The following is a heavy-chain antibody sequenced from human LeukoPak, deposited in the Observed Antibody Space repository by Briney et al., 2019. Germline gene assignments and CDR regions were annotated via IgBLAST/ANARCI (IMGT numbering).Heavy chain of an antibody. CDR2: ISAYNGNT. D-gene: IGHD3-9*01. CDR3: ARGGSSDPLRYFDWITSPLPPNWFDP. CDR1: GYTFTSYG. Sequence: ASVKVSCKASGYTFTSYGISWVRQAPGQGLEWMGWISAYNGNTNYAQKLQGRVTMTRDTSTSTVYMELSSLRSEDTAVYYCARGGSSDPLRYFDWITSPLPPNWFDPWGQGTLVTVSS. J-gene: IGHJ5*02. V-gene: IGHV1-18*01.